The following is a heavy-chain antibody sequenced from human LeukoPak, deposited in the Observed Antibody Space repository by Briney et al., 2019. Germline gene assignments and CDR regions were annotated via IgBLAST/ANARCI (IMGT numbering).Heavy chain of an antibody. J-gene: IGHJ4*02. D-gene: IGHD2-15*01. CDR1: GYTFTSYG. CDR2: ISAYNGNT. V-gene: IGHV1-18*01. CDR3: ARSTVGYCSDGSCYSLDYFDY. Sequence: ASVKVSCKASGYTFTSYGISWVRQAPGQGLEWMGWISAYNGNTNYAQKLQGRVTMTTDTSTSTAYMELRSLRSDDTDVYYCARSTVGYCSDGSCYSLDYFDYWGQETLVTVSS.